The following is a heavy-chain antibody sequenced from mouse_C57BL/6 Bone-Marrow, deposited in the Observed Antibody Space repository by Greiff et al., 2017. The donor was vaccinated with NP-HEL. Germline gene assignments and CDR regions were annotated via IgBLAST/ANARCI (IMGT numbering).Heavy chain of an antibody. Sequence: EVKLVESGEGLVKPGGSLKLSCAASGFTFSSYAMSWVRQTPEKRLEWVAYISSGGDYIYYADTVKGRFTISRDNARNTLYLQMSSLKSEDTAMYYCTRDYGNSWFAYWGQGTLVTVSA. CDR3: TRDYGNSWFAY. CDR1: GFTFSSYA. V-gene: IGHV5-9-1*02. D-gene: IGHD2-1*01. J-gene: IGHJ3*01. CDR2: ISSGGDYI.